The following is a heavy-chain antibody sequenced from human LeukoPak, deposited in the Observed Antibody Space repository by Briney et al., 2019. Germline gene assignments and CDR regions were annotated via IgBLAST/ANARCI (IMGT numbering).Heavy chain of an antibody. Sequence: GGSLRLSCAASGFTFSSYSMNWVRQAPGKGLEWVSSISSSSSYIYYADSVKGRFTISRDNAKNSLYLQMNSLRAEDTAVYYCARDLGMATIRPIGRNWGQGTLVTASS. V-gene: IGHV3-21*01. CDR1: GFTFSSYS. CDR2: ISSSSSYI. D-gene: IGHD5-24*01. CDR3: ARDLGMATIRPIGRN. J-gene: IGHJ4*02.